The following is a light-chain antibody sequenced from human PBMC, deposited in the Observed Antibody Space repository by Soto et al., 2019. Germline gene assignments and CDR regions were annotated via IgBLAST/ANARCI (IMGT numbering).Light chain of an antibody. J-gene: IGKJ1*01. CDR1: QSVSSNN. V-gene: IGKV3-20*01. CDR3: GQFVSAPPRT. Sequence: EIVLTQSPGTLSLSPGERATLSCRASQSVSSNNLAWYQQRPGQAPRVVIYGASTRATGIPERFSGSGSGTDFTLTISRLEPEDFAVYYCGQFVSAPPRTFGQGTRVEIK. CDR2: GAS.